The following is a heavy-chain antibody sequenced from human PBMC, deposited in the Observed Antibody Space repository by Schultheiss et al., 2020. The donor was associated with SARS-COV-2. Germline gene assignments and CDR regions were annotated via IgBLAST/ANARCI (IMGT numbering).Heavy chain of an antibody. CDR1: GGSISSSNW. J-gene: IGHJ6*02. CDR2: INHSGST. V-gene: IGHV4-4*02. CDR3: ARDNYYYGMDV. Sequence: SETLSLTCAVSGGSISSSNWWSWVRQPPGKGLEWIGEINHSGSTNYNPSLKSRVTISVDTSKNQFSLKLSSVTAADTAVYYCARDNYYYGMDVWGQGTTVTVSS.